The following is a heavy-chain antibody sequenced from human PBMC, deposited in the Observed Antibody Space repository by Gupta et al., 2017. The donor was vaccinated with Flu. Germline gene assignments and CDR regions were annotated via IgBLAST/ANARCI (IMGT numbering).Heavy chain of an antibody. CDR1: GGSIISYS. Sequence: QVQLQESGPGLVKPSETLSLTCTVSGGSIISYSCSWIRQPPGKGLEWIGYIYYSGSTNYNPSLKSRVTISVDTSKNQFSLKLSSVTAADTAVYYCARHSDYYYDSSGYYPNWFDPWGQGTLVTVSS. CDR2: IYYSGST. CDR3: ARHSDYYYDSSGYYPNWFDP. D-gene: IGHD3-22*01. V-gene: IGHV4-59*01. J-gene: IGHJ5*02.